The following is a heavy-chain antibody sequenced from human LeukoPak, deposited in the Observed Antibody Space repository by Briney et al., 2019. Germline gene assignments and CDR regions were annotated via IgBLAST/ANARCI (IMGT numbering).Heavy chain of an antibody. J-gene: IGHJ4*02. CDR2: INPNSGGT. CDR3: ARDLQTAMTTVVYYVY. Sequence: GASVKVSCKASGYTFTGYYMHWVRQAPGQGLEWMGWINPNSGGTNYAQKFQGRVTMTRDTSISTAYMELSRLRSDDTAVYYCARDLQTAMTTVVYYVYWGQGTLVTVSS. D-gene: IGHD4-23*01. V-gene: IGHV1-2*02. CDR1: GYTFTGYY.